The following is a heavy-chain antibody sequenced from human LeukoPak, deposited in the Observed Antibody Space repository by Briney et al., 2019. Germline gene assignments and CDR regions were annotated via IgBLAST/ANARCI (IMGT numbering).Heavy chain of an antibody. CDR1: GFTFSSCW. V-gene: IGHV3-7*01. CDR2: VKHDGSVQ. Sequence: GGSLRLSCAASGFTFSSCWMSWVRQAPGKGLEWVANVKHDGSVQYCVDSVKGRFTISRDNAKNSLYLQMNSLRAEDTAVYYCARGPLPRGEEYFDYWGQGTLVTVSS. CDR3: ARGPLPRGEEYFDY. D-gene: IGHD2-21*01. J-gene: IGHJ4*02.